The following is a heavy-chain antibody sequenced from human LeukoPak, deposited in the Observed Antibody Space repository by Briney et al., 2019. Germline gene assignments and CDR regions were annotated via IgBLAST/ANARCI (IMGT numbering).Heavy chain of an antibody. J-gene: IGHJ4*02. V-gene: IGHV3-23*01. CDR3: AKDRIVVVVAAYDY. D-gene: IGHD2-15*01. CDR2: ISGSGGST. CDR1: GFTFSSYA. Sequence: PGGSLRLSCAASGFTFSSYAMSWVRQAPGEGLEWVSAISGSGGSTYYADSVKGRFTISRDNSKNTLYLQMNSLRAEDTAVYYCAKDRIVVVVAAYDYWGQGTLVTVSS.